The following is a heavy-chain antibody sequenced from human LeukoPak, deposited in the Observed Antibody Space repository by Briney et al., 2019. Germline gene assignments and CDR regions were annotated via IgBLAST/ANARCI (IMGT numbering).Heavy chain of an antibody. CDR3: AKLSLSFLSGYSGVEGYYMDV. J-gene: IGHJ6*03. D-gene: IGHD3-3*01. V-gene: IGHV3-23*01. Sequence: GGSLRLSCAASGFTFTSYAVTWVRQAPGKGLEWVSGISGSAGSTYYADSVKGRFTISRDNSRNTVYVQMNSLRAEDTAVYYCAKLSLSFLSGYSGVEGYYMDVWGKGTTVNVSS. CDR2: ISGSAGST. CDR1: GFTFTSYA.